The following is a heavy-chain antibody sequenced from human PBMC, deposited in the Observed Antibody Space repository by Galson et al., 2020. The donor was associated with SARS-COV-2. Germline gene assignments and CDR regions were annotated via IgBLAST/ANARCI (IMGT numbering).Heavy chain of an antibody. CDR2: IYWDDDK. Sequence: SGPTLVKPTQTLTLTCTFSGFSLSTSGVGVGWIRQPPGKALEWLALIYWDDDKRYSPSLKSRLTITKDTSKNQVVLTMTNMDPVDTATYYCAHRPLVVARGAFDIWGQGTMVTVSS. V-gene: IGHV2-5*02. J-gene: IGHJ3*02. CDR1: GFSLSTSGVG. CDR3: AHRPLVVARGAFDI. D-gene: IGHD2-2*01.